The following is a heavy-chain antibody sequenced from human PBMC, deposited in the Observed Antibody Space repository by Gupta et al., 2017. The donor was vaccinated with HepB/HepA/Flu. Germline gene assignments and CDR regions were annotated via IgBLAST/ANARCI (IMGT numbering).Heavy chain of an antibody. J-gene: IGHJ5*02. V-gene: IGHV3-7*01. CDR2: IKQDGSEK. Sequence: EVQLVESGGGLVQPGGSLRLSCAVSGFTFSNYWMSWVRQAPGKGLEWVASIKQDGSEKYYVDSVKGRFTISRDNAKNSLYLQMNSLRAEDTAVYYCAGGSGTSWFDPWGQGTLVTVSS. CDR1: GFTFSNYW. CDR3: AGGSGTSWFDP. D-gene: IGHD3-10*01.